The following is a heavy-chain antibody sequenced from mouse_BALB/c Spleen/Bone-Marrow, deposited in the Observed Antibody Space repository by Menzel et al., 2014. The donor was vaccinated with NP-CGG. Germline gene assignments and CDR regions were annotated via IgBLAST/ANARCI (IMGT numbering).Heavy chain of an antibody. CDR2: IWGGGNT. CDR1: GFSLSRYS. D-gene: IGHD1-1*01. CDR3: ARFITTGTMDY. J-gene: IGHJ4*01. V-gene: IGHV2-6-4*01. Sequence: QVQLKESGPGLVSPSQSLSIPCIVSGFSLSRYSIHWVRQPPGEGLEWLGVIWGGGNTDYNSALKSRLSISKDNSKSQVFLKMNSLQTDDTAMYYCARFITTGTMDYWGQGTSVTVSS.